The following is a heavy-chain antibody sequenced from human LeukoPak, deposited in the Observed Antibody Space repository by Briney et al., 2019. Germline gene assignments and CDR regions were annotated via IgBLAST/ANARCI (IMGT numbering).Heavy chain of an antibody. CDR1: GFTFSSYA. Sequence: GGSLRLSCAASGFTFSSYAMPWVRQAPGKGLEWVAVISYDGSNKYYADSVKGRFTISRDNSKNTLYLQMNSLRAEDTAVYYCARAVGASDPLNDAFDIWGQGTMVTVSS. CDR2: ISYDGSNK. CDR3: ARAVGASDPLNDAFDI. V-gene: IGHV3-30-3*01. D-gene: IGHD1-26*01. J-gene: IGHJ3*02.